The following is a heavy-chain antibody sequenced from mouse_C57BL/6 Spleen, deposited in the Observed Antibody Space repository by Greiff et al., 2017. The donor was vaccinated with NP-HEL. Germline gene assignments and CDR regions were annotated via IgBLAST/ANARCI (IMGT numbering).Heavy chain of an antibody. CDR1: GYSFTGYY. J-gene: IGHJ2*01. Sequence: VQLVQSGPELVKPGASVKMSCKASGYSFTGYYMNWVKQSPEQSLEWIGVINPSTGGTTYNEKFKGKATLTVDKSSSTAYMQLKSLTSEDSAVYYCARWDGYFDYWGQGTTLTVSS. CDR2: INPSTGGT. V-gene: IGHV1-42*01. CDR3: ARWDGYFDY. D-gene: IGHD2-3*01.